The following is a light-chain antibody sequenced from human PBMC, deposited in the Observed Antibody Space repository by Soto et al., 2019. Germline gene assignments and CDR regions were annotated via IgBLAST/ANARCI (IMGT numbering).Light chain of an antibody. CDR3: SSYTSSNTLT. CDR2: EVT. CDR1: SSDVGGYNY. J-gene: IGLJ2*01. V-gene: IGLV2-14*01. Sequence: QSALTQPASVSGSPGQSITISCTGTSSDVGGYNYVSWFQQSPGKAPKVMIYEVTNRPSGVSNRFSGSKSGNTASLTISGLQAEDEADYYCSSYTSSNTLTFGRGTKLTVL.